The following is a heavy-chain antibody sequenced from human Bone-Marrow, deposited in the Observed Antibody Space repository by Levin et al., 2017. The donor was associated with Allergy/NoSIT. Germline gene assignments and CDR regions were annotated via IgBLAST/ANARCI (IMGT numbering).Heavy chain of an antibody. CDR3: TTKPPVLRFLEWWEGAFDI. CDR1: GFTFSNAW. Sequence: GGSLRLSCAASGFTFSNAWMSWVRQAPGKGLEWVGRIKSKTDGGTTDYAAPVKGRFTISRDDSENTLYLQMNSLKTEDTAVYYCTTKPPVLRFLEWWEGAFDIWGQGTMVTVSS. V-gene: IGHV3-15*01. J-gene: IGHJ3*02. CDR2: IKSKTDGGTT. D-gene: IGHD3-3*01.